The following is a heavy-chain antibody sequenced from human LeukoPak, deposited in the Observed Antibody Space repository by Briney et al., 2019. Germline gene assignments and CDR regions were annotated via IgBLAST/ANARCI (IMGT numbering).Heavy chain of an antibody. CDR1: GFTFSSYEM. D-gene: IGHD3-10*01. CDR3: ARGMWFDTLFSAFDV. CDR2: IFHTGST. J-gene: IGHJ3*01. V-gene: IGHV4-4*02. Sequence: GSLRLSCAASGFTFSSYEMNWVRQTPEKGLEWIGEIFHTGSTNYNPSVEGRVTISIDKSRNHFSLMLTSVTAADTALYYCARGMWFDTLFSAFDVWGQGTMVSVSS.